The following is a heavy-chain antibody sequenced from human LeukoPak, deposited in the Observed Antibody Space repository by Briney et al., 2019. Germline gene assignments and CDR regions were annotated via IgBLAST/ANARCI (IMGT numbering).Heavy chain of an antibody. J-gene: IGHJ5*02. V-gene: IGHV4-59*11. CDR2: IYYSGST. D-gene: IGHD3-3*01. CDR3: ARKSIFGFDP. CDR1: GGSISSHY. Sequence: SETLSLTCTVSGGSISSHYWSWIRQPPGKGLEWIGYIYYSGSTNYNPSLKSRVTISVDTSKNQFSLKLSSVTAADTAVYYCARKSIFGFDPWGQGTLVTVSS.